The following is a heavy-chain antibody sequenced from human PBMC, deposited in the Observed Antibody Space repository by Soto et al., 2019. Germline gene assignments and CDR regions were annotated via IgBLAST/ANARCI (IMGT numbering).Heavy chain of an antibody. CDR2: MNPNSGNT. CDR3: ARVGYYYDSSGYYLSFDY. D-gene: IGHD3-22*01. V-gene: IGHV1-8*01. Sequence: GPSVKVSCKASGYTFTSYDINWVRQATGQGLEWMGWMNPNSGNTGYAQKFQGRVTMTRNTSISTAYMELSSLRSEDTAVYYCARVGYYYDSSGYYLSFDYWGQGTLVTVSS. CDR1: GYTFTSYD. J-gene: IGHJ4*02.